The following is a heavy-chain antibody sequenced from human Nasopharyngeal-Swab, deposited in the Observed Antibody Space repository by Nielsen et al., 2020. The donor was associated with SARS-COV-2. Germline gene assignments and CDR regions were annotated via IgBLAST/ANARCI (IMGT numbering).Heavy chain of an antibody. D-gene: IGHD1-26*01. V-gene: IGHV1-2*06. CDR1: GYTFTGYY. J-gene: IGHJ4*02. CDR2: INPNSGGT. Sequence: ASVTVSCKASGYTFTGYYMHWVRQAPGQGLEWMGRINPNSGGTNYAQKFQGRVTMTRDTSISTAYMELSRLRSDDTAVYYCARLDEDWVPGNYFDYWGQGTLVTVSS. CDR3: ARLDEDWVPGNYFDY.